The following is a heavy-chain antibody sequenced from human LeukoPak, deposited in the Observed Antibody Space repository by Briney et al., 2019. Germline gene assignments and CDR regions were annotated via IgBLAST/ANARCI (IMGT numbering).Heavy chain of an antibody. J-gene: IGHJ5*02. CDR3: ARGPLYTESFARTWFDA. CDR2: IYYSGST. V-gene: IGHV4-31*03. CDR1: GGSISSGGYY. Sequence: SETLSLTCTVSGGSISSGGYYWSWIRQHPGKGLEWIGYIYYSGSTYYNPSLKSRVTISVDTSKNQFSLKLSSVTAADTAVYYCARGPLYTESFARTWFDAWGRGSVVTVSS. D-gene: IGHD1-26*01.